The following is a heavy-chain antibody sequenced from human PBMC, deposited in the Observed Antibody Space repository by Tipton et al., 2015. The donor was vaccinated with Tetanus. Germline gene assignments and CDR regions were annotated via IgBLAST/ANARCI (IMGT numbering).Heavy chain of an antibody. J-gene: IGHJ5*02. CDR1: GYTFTHYG. Sequence: QLVQSGAEVKKPGASVKVSCKASGYTFTHYGVNWVRQAPGQGPEWMGWISPFNENVNYAEKFHGRLTMTTDRSTATVYMDWRSLRSGDSVVYYCARGRGLGPHEYFEHWGQGTLITVSS. CDR3: ARGRGLGPHEYFEH. CDR2: ISPFNENV. D-gene: IGHD3/OR15-3a*01. V-gene: IGHV1-18*01.